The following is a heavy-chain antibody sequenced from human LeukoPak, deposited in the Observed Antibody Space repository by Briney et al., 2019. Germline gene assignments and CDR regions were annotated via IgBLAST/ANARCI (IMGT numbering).Heavy chain of an antibody. V-gene: IGHV3-30*02. CDR2: IPYDGSNT. CDR1: GFTFTNYG. Sequence: GGSLRLSCAASGFTFTNYGMHWVRQAPGKGLQWVAFIPYDGSNTYYADSVKGRFTISRDNSKNTLYLQMNSLRAEDTAVYYCAKWQQLVGLDYWGQGTLVTVSS. D-gene: IGHD6-13*01. J-gene: IGHJ4*02. CDR3: AKWQQLVGLDY.